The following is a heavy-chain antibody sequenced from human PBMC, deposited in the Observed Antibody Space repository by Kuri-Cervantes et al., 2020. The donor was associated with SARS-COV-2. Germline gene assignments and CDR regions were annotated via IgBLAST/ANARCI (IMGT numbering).Heavy chain of an antibody. Sequence: GGSLRLSCAASGFTFSDYYMSWNRQAPGKGMEWVSYISSSGSTIYHADSVKGRFTICRDNAKNSRYLQMNRLRAEDTAVYYRARYRGYGGLWYYFDYWGQGTLVTVSS. CDR1: GFTFSDYY. V-gene: IGHV3-11*01. D-gene: IGHD4/OR15-4a*01. CDR3: ARYRGYGGLWYYFDY. J-gene: IGHJ4*02. CDR2: ISSSGSTI.